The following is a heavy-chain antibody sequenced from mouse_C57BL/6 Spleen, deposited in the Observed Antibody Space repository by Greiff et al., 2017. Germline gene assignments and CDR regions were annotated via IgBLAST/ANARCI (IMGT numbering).Heavy chain of an antibody. CDR2: IWSGGST. CDR3: ARMITTVVAHYYAMDY. D-gene: IGHD1-1*01. CDR1: GFSLTSYG. V-gene: IGHV2-2*01. J-gene: IGHJ4*01. Sequence: VHLVESGPGLVQPSQSLSITCTVSGFSLTSYGVHWVRQSPGKGLEWLGVIWSGGSTDYNAAFISSLSISKDNSKSQVFFKMNSLQADDTAIYYCARMITTVVAHYYAMDYWGQGTSVTVSS.